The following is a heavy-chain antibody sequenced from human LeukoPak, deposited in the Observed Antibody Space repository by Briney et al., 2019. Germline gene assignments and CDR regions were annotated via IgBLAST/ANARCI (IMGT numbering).Heavy chain of an antibody. CDR3: ARETNPGAGRAFDI. CDR1: GYTFTGYY. J-gene: IGHJ3*02. V-gene: IGHV1-2*04. CDR2: INPNSGGT. D-gene: IGHD6-13*01. Sequence: ASVKVSCKASGYTFTGYYMHWVRQAPGQGLEWMGWINPNSGGTNYAQKFQGWVTMTRDTSISTAYMELRSLRSDDTAVYYCARETNPGAGRAFDIWGQGTMVTVSS.